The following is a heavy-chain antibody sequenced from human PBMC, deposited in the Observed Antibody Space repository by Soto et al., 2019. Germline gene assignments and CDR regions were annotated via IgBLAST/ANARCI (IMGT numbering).Heavy chain of an antibody. CDR1: GGTFSSYA. J-gene: IGHJ6*02. V-gene: IGHV1-69*13. CDR2: IIPIFGTA. CDR3: ASGGVDHTYYYYGMDV. D-gene: IGHD5-12*01. Sequence: ASVKVSCKASGGTFSSYAISWVRQAPGQGLEWMGGIIPIFGTANYAQKFQGRVTITADESTSTAYMELSSLRSEDTAVYYCASGGVDHTYYYYGMDVWGQGTTVTVSS.